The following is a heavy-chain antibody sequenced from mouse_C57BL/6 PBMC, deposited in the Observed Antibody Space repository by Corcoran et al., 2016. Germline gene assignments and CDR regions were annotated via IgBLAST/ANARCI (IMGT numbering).Heavy chain of an antibody. CDR3: ARPIFITTVVAPYFDV. CDR1: GFNIKDYY. J-gene: IGHJ1*03. D-gene: IGHD1-1*01. V-gene: IGHV14-2*01. Sequence: EVQLQQSGAELVKPGASVKLSCTASGFNIKDYYMHWVKQRTEQGLEWIGRIDPGDGDTKYAPKFQGKAIITADTSSNTAYLQLSSLTSEDTDVYYGARPIFITTVVAPYFDVWGTGTTVTVSS. CDR2: IDPGDGDT.